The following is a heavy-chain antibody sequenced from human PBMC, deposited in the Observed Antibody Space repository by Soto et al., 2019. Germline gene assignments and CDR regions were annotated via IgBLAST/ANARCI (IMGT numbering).Heavy chain of an antibody. Sequence: EVQLVESGGGLVQPGGSLRLSCAASGFTFSGYSMFWVRQATGKGLEYVSAINTNGVNTFYAKSVKGRFTISRDNSKYTVYLQMGSLRAEDMAVYYCARGRVEDSSGWATYFDYWGQGTLVTVSS. CDR3: ARGRVEDSSGWATYFDY. CDR1: GFTFSGYS. D-gene: IGHD6-19*01. J-gene: IGHJ4*02. CDR2: INTNGVNT. V-gene: IGHV3-64*01.